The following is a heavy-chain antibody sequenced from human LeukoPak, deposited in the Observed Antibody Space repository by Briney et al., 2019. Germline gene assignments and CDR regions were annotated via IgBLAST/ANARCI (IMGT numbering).Heavy chain of an antibody. CDR2: IYHSGGT. V-gene: IGHV4-59*08. J-gene: IGHJ6*03. Sequence: PSETLSLTCTVSGGSISSYYWSWIRQPPGKELEWIGDIYHSGGTNYNPSFESRVTISVDTSKRLFSLKLSSVTAADTAVYYCARHVRVVVPAAIPFDLGYYYYMDVWGKGTTVTVSS. CDR1: GGSISSYY. D-gene: IGHD2-2*02. CDR3: ARHVRVVVPAAIPFDLGYYYYMDV.